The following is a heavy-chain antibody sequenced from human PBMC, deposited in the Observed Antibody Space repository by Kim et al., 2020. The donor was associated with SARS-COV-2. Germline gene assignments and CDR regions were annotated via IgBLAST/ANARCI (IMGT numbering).Heavy chain of an antibody. CDR2: ISYDGSNK. CDR1: GFTFRSYG. Sequence: GGSLRLSCAASGFTFRSYGMHWVRQAPGKGLEWVAFISYDGSNKYYAESVKGRFTISRDNSKNTVSLQMLSLTIEDTATYYCARVRAGMLSAVSEYNWFGPWGQGSLVTVSS. J-gene: IGHJ5*02. D-gene: IGHD3-10*01. V-gene: IGHV3-30*03. CDR3: ARVRAGMLSAVSEYNWFGP.